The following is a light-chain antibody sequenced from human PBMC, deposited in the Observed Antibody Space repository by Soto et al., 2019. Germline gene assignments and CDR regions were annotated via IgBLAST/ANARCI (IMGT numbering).Light chain of an antibody. Sequence: EIVLTQSPATLSLSPGDRATLSCRASQSVSSYLAWYQQKPGQAPRLLIYDASTRATGIPARFSGSGSGTDFTVTISSLEPEDFAVYYCQQRSNWPPYTFGPGTKVDIK. CDR3: QQRSNWPPYT. CDR1: QSVSSY. CDR2: DAS. J-gene: IGKJ3*01. V-gene: IGKV3-11*01.